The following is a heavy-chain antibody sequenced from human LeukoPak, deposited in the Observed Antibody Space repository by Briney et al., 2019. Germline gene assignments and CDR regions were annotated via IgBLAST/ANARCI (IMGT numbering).Heavy chain of an antibody. D-gene: IGHD3-22*01. V-gene: IGHV1-69*04. CDR1: GGTFSSYA. CDR3: AREYYYDSSGYYLGVFDY. J-gene: IGHJ4*02. Sequence: GASVKVSCKASGGTFSSYAISWVRQAPGQGLEWMGRIIPILGIAIYAQKFQGRVTITADKSTSTAYMELSSLRSEDTAVYYCAREYYYDSSGYYLGVFDYWGQGTLVTLSS. CDR2: IIPILGIA.